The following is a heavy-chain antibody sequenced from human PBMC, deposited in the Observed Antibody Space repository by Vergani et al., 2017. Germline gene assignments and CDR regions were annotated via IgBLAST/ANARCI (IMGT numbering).Heavy chain of an antibody. J-gene: IGHJ4*02. D-gene: IGHD2-2*01. Sequence: QVQLQESGPGLVKPSETLSLTCTVSGGSISSYYWSWIRQPPGKGLAWIGYIYYRGSTNYNPSLKSRVTISVDTSKNQFSLKLSSVTAADTAVYYCARAPALDYWGQGTLVTVSS. CDR3: ARAPALDY. V-gene: IGHV4-59*01. CDR1: GGSISSYY. CDR2: IYYRGST.